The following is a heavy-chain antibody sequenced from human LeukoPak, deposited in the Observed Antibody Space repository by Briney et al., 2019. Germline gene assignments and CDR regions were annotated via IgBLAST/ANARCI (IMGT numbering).Heavy chain of an antibody. J-gene: IGHJ3*02. D-gene: IGHD3-10*01. CDR2: IIPIFGTA. CDR1: GGTFSSYA. CDR3: ARDDHYGSGSYYVAAFDI. V-gene: IGHV1-69*13. Sequence: ASVKVSCKAAGGTFSSYAISWVRQAPGQGLEWMGGIIPIFGTANYAQKCQGRVTITADESTSSAYMELSSLRSEDTAVYYCARDDHYGSGSYYVAAFDIWGQGTMVTVSS.